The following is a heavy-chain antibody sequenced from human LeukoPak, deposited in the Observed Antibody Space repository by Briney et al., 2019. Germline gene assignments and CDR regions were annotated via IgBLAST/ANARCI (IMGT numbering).Heavy chain of an antibody. D-gene: IGHD6-13*01. CDR3: ARGVYIAAAQYGY. CDR1: GGSFSSYL. Sequence: KSSETLSLTCAVSGGSFSSYLWSWLRQPPGKGLEWVGEINYNGEITNYNPSLKSRVTISVDTSKNQFSLKLSSVTAADTAVYYCARGVYIAAAQYGYWGQGTLVTVSS. V-gene: IGHV4-34*01. J-gene: IGHJ4*02. CDR2: INYNGEIT.